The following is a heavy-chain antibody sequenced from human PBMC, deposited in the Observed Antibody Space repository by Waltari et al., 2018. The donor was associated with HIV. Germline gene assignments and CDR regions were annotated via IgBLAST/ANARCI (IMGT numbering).Heavy chain of an antibody. CDR1: GFTFRSHL. D-gene: IGHD4-17*01. CDR2: IRSDGSTT. CDR3: ARENTMTYYDALDI. V-gene: IGHV3-74*01. J-gene: IGHJ3*02. Sequence: EVQLVESGVGLVQPGWSLGLPCAACGFTFRSHLMHWVRQAPGKGLVWVSCIRSDGSTTNYADSVKGRLTISRDNAKNTLYLQMNSLRADDTAVYYCARENTMTYYDALDIWGQGTMVTVSS.